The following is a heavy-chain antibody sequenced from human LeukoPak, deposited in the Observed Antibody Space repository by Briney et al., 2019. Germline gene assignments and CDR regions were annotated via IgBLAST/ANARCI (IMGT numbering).Heavy chain of an antibody. J-gene: IGHJ4*02. Sequence: GESLKISCKGSAYIFTGNWIAWVRQMPGKGLQWMGSIYSGDSDTKYSPSIYGQVTISVDQPSRTAYLHWSSLKASDTAMYFCARQDPSGTFFDYWGQGTLVTVSS. CDR3: ARQDPSGTFFDY. D-gene: IGHD3-10*01. CDR1: AYIFTGNW. V-gene: IGHV5-51*01. CDR2: IYSGDSDT.